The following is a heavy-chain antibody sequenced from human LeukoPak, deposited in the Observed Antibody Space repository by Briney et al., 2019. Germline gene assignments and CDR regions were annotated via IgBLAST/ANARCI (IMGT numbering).Heavy chain of an antibody. V-gene: IGHV1-8*01. Sequence: ASVKVSCKTSGYTFTNNAINWVRQATGQGLEWMGWMNPNSGNTGYAQKFQGRVTMTRNTSISTAYMELSSLRSEDTAVYYCAVRGFGAVAGTPWFDPWGQGTLVTVSS. J-gene: IGHJ5*02. CDR3: AVRGFGAVAGTPWFDP. D-gene: IGHD6-19*01. CDR2: MNPNSGNT. CDR1: GYTFTNNA.